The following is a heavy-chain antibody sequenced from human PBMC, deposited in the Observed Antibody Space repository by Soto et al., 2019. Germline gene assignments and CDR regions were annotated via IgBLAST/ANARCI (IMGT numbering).Heavy chain of an antibody. Sequence: ASVKVSCKASGYTFTSYGISWVRQAPGQGLEWMGWISAYNGNTDYAQKLQGRVTMTTDTSTSTAYMELRSLRSDDTAVYYCAIFRYCSGGSCSYPTRYYYYGMDVWGQGTTVTVSS. J-gene: IGHJ6*02. D-gene: IGHD2-15*01. CDR2: ISAYNGNT. CDR1: GYTFTSYG. V-gene: IGHV1-18*01. CDR3: AIFRYCSGGSCSYPTRYYYYGMDV.